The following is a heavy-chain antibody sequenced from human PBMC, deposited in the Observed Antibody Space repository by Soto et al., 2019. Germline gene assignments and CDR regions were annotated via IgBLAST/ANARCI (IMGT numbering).Heavy chain of an antibody. V-gene: IGHV1-18*01. CDR2: ISACNGNT. CDR3: ARARQWLVYLDP. Sequence: ASEKVSCNASGHTFTSAGIPLEPEAPGQGLEWMGWISACNGNTNYAQKLQGRVTMTTDTSTSTAYMELRSLRSDDTAVYYCARARQWLVYLDPWGQGTLVTVSS. CDR1: GHTFTSAG. D-gene: IGHD6-19*01. J-gene: IGHJ5*02.